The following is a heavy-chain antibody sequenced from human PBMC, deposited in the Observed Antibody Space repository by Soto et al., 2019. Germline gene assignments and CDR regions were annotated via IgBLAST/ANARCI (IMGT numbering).Heavy chain of an antibody. D-gene: IGHD3-3*02. CDR2: ISPDGGGT. Sequence: RGLEYVSPISPDGGGTHYADSVKGRFTISRDNSKNTHYLQMGSLRIDDSAVYYCLIQAEDCIRSRCTVSAFLRNRSFDL. J-gene: IGHJ2*01. CDR3: LIQAEDCIRSRCTVSAFLRNRSFDL. V-gene: IGHV3-64D*06.